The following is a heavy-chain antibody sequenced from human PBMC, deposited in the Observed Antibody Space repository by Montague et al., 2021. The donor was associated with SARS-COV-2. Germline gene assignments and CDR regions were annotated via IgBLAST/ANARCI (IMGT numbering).Heavy chain of an antibody. Sequence: SETLSLTCAVYGGSLSGHSWSWVRQAPEKGLEWIGDIGHTGSFKYNPSLKSRVTMSIDAVKNQFSLRMTSVTAADTSIYYCARGGTERSTTFGVVFFPLLDSWGQGTLVTVSS. J-gene: IGHJ4*02. D-gene: IGHD3-3*01. CDR3: ARGGTERSTTFGVVFFPLLDS. CDR1: GGSLSGHS. CDR2: IGHTGSF. V-gene: IGHV4-34*01.